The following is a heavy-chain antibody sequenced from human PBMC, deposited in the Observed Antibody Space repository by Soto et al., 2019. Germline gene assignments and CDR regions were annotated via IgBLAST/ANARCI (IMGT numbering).Heavy chain of an antibody. D-gene: IGHD2-21*02. Sequence: QVQLVQSGAEVKKPGASVKVSCKASGYSFTSYDISWVRQAPGQGLEWMGWISAYNGKTNYAQKAQGRVTITTDTTTSTAYMELRSLRSDDTAVYYCASDHHGDYSSDYWGQGTLFTVSS. CDR2: ISAYNGKT. CDR3: ASDHHGDYSSDY. CDR1: GYSFTSYD. J-gene: IGHJ4*02. V-gene: IGHV1-18*01.